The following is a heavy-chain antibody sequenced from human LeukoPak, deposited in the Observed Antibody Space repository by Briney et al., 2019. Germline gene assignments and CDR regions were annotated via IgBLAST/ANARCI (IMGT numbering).Heavy chain of an antibody. Sequence: GASVKVSCKASGHTFTTYYMHWVRQAPGQGLEWMGIINPNDGGTAYAQKFRGRVSMTGDTSTSTVYMELTSLISEDTAVYYCARSALSGTGYFDYWGQGTLVTVSS. CDR3: ARSALSGTGYFDY. J-gene: IGHJ4*02. V-gene: IGHV1-46*01. D-gene: IGHD1-1*01. CDR2: INPNDGGT. CDR1: GHTFTTYY.